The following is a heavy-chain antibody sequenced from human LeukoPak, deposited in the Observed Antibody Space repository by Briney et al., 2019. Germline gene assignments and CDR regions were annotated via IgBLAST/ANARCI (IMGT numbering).Heavy chain of an antibody. CDR2: ISGDGGST. CDR1: GFTFSSYG. Sequence: GGSLRLSCAASGFTFSSYGMHWVRQAPGKGLEWVSLISGDGGSTYYADSVKGRFTISRDNSKNSLYLQMNSLRTEDTALYYCAKAIFRDGYISAFDYWGQGTLVTVSS. D-gene: IGHD5-24*01. J-gene: IGHJ4*02. CDR3: AKAIFRDGYISAFDY. V-gene: IGHV3-43*02.